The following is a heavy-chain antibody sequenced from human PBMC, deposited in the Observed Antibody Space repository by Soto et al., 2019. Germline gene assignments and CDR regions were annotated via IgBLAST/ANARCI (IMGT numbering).Heavy chain of an antibody. CDR2: ISSSSSYI. CDR1: GFTFSSYS. Sequence: PGGSLRLSCAASGFTFSSYSMNWVRQAPGKGLEWVSSISSSSSYIYYADSVKGRFTISRDNAKNSLYLQMNSLRAEDTAVYYSARDIQYAPHNYYDSSGYIAGGFDYWGQGIQVTVSS. V-gene: IGHV3-21*01. CDR3: ARDIQYAPHNYYDSSGYIAGGFDY. D-gene: IGHD3-22*01. J-gene: IGHJ4*02.